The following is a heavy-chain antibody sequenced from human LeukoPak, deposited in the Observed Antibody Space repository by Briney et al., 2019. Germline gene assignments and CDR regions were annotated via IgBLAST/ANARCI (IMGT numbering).Heavy chain of an antibody. CDR3: ARERELLWFGDQGDWFDP. CDR1: GYTFTGYY. CDR2: INPNSGGT. J-gene: IGHJ5*02. Sequence: ASVKVSCKASGYTFTGYYMHWVRQAPGQGLEWMGWINPNSGGTNYAQKFQGRVTMTRDTSISTAYMELSRLRSDDTAVYYCARERELLWFGDQGDWFDPWGQGTLVTVSS. V-gene: IGHV1-2*02. D-gene: IGHD3-10*01.